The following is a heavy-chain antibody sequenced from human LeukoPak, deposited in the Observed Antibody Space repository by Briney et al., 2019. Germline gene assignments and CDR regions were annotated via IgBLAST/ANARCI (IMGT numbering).Heavy chain of an antibody. CDR3: ASSGYYYEYFDAFDI. CDR2: IKQDGSEK. Sequence: GWSLTLSCAASGFTFSRYAMHWVRQAPGKGLEWVANIKQDGSEKYYVDSVKGRFTLSRDNAQNSLYLQMNGLRAEDTAVYYCASSGYYYEYFDAFDIWGQRTMVTVSS. J-gene: IGHJ3*02. CDR1: GFTFSRYA. V-gene: IGHV3-7*01. D-gene: IGHD3-22*01.